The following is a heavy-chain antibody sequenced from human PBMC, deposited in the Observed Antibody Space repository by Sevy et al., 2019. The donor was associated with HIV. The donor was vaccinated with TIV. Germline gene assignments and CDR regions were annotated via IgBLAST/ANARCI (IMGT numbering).Heavy chain of an antibody. Sequence: GGSLRLSCTASGFTFSSYEMNWVRQAPGKGLEWVSYISNSGSTIHYSDSVKGRFTISRDNAKNSLYLQMNSLRAEDTAVYYCARDLPPSATTVPHFEYWGRGTLVTVSS. D-gene: IGHD4-17*01. CDR3: ARDLPPSATTVPHFEY. CDR1: GFTFSSYE. CDR2: ISNSGSTI. V-gene: IGHV3-48*03. J-gene: IGHJ4*02.